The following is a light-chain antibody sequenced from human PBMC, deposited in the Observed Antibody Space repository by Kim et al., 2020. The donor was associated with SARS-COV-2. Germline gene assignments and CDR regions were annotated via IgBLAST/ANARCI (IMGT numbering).Light chain of an antibody. CDR1: NIGSKS. J-gene: IGLJ3*02. CDR3: QVWDSSSDHPRGV. Sequence: GKTARITCGGNNIGSKSVHWYQQKPGQAPVLVIYYDSDRPSGIPERFSGSKSGNTATLTISRVEAGDEADYYCQVWDSSSDHPRGVFGGGTQLTVL. V-gene: IGLV3-21*04. CDR2: YDS.